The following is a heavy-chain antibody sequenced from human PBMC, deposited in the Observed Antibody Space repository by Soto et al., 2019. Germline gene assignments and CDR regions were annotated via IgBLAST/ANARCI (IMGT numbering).Heavy chain of an antibody. CDR2: IVAGSGNT. CDR1: GFTFTSSA. V-gene: IGHV1-58*01. CDR3: AAGPDSVPTFDY. D-gene: IGHD2-2*01. Sequence: SVKVSCKASGFTFTSSAVQWVRQARGQRLEWIGWIVAGSGNTNYAQKFQERVTITRDMSTSTAYMELSSLRSEDTAVYYCAAGPDSVPTFDYWGQGTLVTVSS. J-gene: IGHJ4*02.